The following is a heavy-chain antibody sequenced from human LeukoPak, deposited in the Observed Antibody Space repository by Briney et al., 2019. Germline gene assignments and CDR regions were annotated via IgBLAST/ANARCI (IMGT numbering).Heavy chain of an antibody. CDR3: ARHSSDGVYGVTDY. CDR2: YPGDSDT. D-gene: IGHD4-17*01. Sequence: YPGDSDTRYSPSFQGQVTISADKSISTAYLQWSSLKASDTAMYYCARHSSDGVYGVTDYWGQGTLATVSS. J-gene: IGHJ4*02. V-gene: IGHV5-51*01.